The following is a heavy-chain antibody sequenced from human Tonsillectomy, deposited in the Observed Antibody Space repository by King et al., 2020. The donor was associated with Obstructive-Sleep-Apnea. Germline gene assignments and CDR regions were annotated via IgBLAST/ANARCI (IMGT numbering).Heavy chain of an antibody. V-gene: IGHV3-30*02. Sequence: GGGVGQPGGALRLACEASGFIGSHYAMHWVRQAPGKRPEWVAFIRYDGSEKNYPGSVKGRFTISRDNSKNMLYLQMSSLIAEATAMYYCAEGSDGVVTASRFDPWGQGTLVTVSS. J-gene: IGHJ5*02. D-gene: IGHD2-21*02. CDR1: GFIGSHYA. CDR2: IRYDGSEK. CDR3: AEGSDGVVTASRFDP.